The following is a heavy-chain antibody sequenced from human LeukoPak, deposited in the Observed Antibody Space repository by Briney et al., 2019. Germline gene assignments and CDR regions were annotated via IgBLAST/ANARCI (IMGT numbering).Heavy chain of an antibody. D-gene: IGHD1-7*01. J-gene: IGHJ6*03. V-gene: IGHV3-23*01. Sequence: GGSLRLSCAASGFTFSSYAMSWVRQAPGKGLEWVSAVSGSAGSTYYADSVKGRFTISRDNSKNTLYLQMNSLRAEDTAVYYCAVSFYYYYMDVWGKGTTATVSS. CDR1: GFTFSSYA. CDR2: VSGSAGST. CDR3: AVSFYYYYMDV.